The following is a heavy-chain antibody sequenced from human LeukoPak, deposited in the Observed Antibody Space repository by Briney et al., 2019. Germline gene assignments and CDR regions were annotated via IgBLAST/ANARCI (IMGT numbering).Heavy chain of an antibody. CDR2: ISLDGSTT. Sequence: PGGSLRLSCAGSGFTFIRHWMHWVRQAPGKGLVWVSRISLDGSTTLYSDSVKGRFTISRDNSKNTLYLQMNSLRAEDTAVYYCAKVTAFEAAADLSPRDYWGQGTLVTVSS. J-gene: IGHJ4*02. D-gene: IGHD6-13*01. CDR3: AKVTAFEAAADLSPRDY. V-gene: IGHV3-74*01. CDR1: GFTFIRHW.